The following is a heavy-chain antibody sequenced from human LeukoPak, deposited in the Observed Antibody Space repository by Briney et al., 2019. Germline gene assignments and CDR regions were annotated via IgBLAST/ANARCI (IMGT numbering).Heavy chain of an antibody. CDR3: ARRRIVGSTDDAFDI. J-gene: IGHJ3*02. D-gene: IGHD1-26*01. CDR2: ISGSGGST. V-gene: IGHV3-23*01. Sequence: PGGSLRLSCAASGFTFSSYAMSWVRQAPGKGLEWVSAISGSGGSTYYADSVKGRFTISRDNSKNTVFLHMNSLRAEDTAMYYCARRRIVGSTDDAFDIWGQGTMVTLSS. CDR1: GFTFSSYA.